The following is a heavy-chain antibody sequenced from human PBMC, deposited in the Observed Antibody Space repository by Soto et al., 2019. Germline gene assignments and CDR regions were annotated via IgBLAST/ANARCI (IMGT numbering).Heavy chain of an antibody. CDR3: ARLGSGWYGVFDY. Sequence: PSETLSLTCTVSGGSISSYYWSWIRQPPGKGLEWIGCIYYSGSTNYNPSLKSRVTISVDTSKNQFSLKLSSVTAADTAVYYCARLGSGWYGVFDYWGQGTLVTVSS. D-gene: IGHD6-19*01. CDR2: IYYSGST. V-gene: IGHV4-59*08. J-gene: IGHJ4*02. CDR1: GGSISSYY.